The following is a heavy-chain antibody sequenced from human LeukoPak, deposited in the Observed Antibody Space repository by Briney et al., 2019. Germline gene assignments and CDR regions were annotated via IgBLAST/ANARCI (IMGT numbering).Heavy chain of an antibody. J-gene: IGHJ4*02. CDR3: ARIFDYDSSGWYDY. D-gene: IGHD3-22*01. CDR2: IYYSGST. CDR1: GGSISSSSYY. V-gene: IGHV4-39*07. Sequence: SETLSLTCTVFGGSISSSSYYWGSIRQPPGKGLEWIGSIYYSGSTYYNPSLKSRVTISVDTSKNQFSLKLSSVTAADTAVYYCARIFDYDSSGWYDYWGQGTLVTVSS.